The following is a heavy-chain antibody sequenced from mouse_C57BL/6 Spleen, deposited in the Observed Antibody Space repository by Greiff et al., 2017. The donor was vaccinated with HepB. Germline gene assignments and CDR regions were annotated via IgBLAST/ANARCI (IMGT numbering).Heavy chain of an antibody. V-gene: IGHV1-69*01. D-gene: IGHD1-1*01. CDR1: GYTFTSYW. CDR3: ARSVLRGGFDY. CDR2: IDPSDSYT. J-gene: IGHJ2*01. Sequence: VQLQQSGAELVMPGASVKLSCKASGYTFTSYWMHWVKQRPGQGLEWIGEIDPSDSYTNYNQKFKGKSTLTVDKSSSTAYMQLSSLTSEDSAVYYCARSVLRGGFDYWGQGTTLTVSS.